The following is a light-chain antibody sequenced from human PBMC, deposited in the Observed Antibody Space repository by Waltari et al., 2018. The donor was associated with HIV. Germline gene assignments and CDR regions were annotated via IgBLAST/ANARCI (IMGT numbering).Light chain of an antibody. Sequence: QSALTQPASVSGSPGQSITISCTGTSSDVGGYNYVSWYQQHPGKAPKLVLYDVSERPSGVSNRFSGSKSGNTASLTISGLQAEDEADYNCCSYAGSSTLLFGGGTKVTVL. V-gene: IGLV2-23*01. CDR2: DVS. CDR1: SSDVGGYNY. J-gene: IGLJ2*01. CDR3: CSYAGSSTLL.